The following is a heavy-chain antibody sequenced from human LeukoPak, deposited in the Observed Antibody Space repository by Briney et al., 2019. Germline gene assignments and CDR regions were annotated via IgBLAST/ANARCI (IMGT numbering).Heavy chain of an antibody. CDR1: GYSLSSGYY. CDR3: ARDARTAMVTSYNWFDP. D-gene: IGHD5-18*01. Sequence: SETLSLTCAVSGYSLSSGYYWGWIRQPPGKGLEWIGSIYHSGITYYNTSLRSRVTISVDTSKNQFSLRLISVTAADTAVYYCARDARTAMVTSYNWFDPWGQGTLVTVSS. CDR2: IYHSGIT. J-gene: IGHJ5*02. V-gene: IGHV4-38-2*02.